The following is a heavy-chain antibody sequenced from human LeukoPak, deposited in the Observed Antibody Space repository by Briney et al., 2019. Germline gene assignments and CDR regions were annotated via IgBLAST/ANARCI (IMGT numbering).Heavy chain of an antibody. CDR1: GFSVSNTY. Sequence: GGSLRLSCAASGFSVSNTYMSWVRQAPGKGLEWVSIIYSGGNTYYADSVKGRFTISRDNSKNTLYLQMNRLRPEDTAVYYCARGTVTAPDYWGQGTLATVSP. CDR3: ARGTVTAPDY. D-gene: IGHD2-21*02. CDR2: IYSGGNT. J-gene: IGHJ4*02. V-gene: IGHV3-53*01.